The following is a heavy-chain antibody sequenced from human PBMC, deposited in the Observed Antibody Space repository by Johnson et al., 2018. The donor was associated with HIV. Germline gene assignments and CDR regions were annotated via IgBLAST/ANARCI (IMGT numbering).Heavy chain of an antibody. CDR2: ISYDGSNK. V-gene: IGHV3-30*18. D-gene: IGHD3-3*01. J-gene: IGHJ3*02. Sequence: QVQLVESGGGVVQPGRSLRLSCTASGFTFRSYAMHWVRQAPGKGLEWVALISYDGSNKYYADSVKGRFTISRDNSKSTLYLQMNSLTSEDTAVYYCAKDLGGSKADEWGTDYYEFWNSYPIQDPRVVVGAFDIWGHGTMVTVSS. CDR1: GFTFRSYA. CDR3: AKDLGGSKADEWGTDYYEFWNSYPIQDPRVVVGAFDI.